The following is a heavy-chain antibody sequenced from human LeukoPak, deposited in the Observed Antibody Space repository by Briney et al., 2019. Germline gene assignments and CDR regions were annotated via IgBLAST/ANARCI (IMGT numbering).Heavy chain of an antibody. CDR2: IYHSGST. Sequence: SETLSLTCTVSGYSISSGYYWGWVRQPPGKGLEWIGSIYHSGSTNYNPSLKSRVTISVDTSKNQFSLKLSSVTAADTAVYYCARSGVITGWFDPWGQGSLVTVSS. CDR3: ARSGVITGWFDP. D-gene: IGHD1-20*01. CDR1: GYSISSGYY. J-gene: IGHJ5*02. V-gene: IGHV4-38-2*02.